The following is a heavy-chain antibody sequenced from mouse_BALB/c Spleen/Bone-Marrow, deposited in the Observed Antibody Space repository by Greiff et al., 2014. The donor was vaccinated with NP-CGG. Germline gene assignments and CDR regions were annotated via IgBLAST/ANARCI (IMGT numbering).Heavy chain of an antibody. J-gene: IGHJ2*01. D-gene: IGHD1-2*01. CDR1: SFNIKDTY. Sequence: VQLKESGAELVKPGASVKLSCTASSFNIKDTYMHWVKQRPEQGLEWIGRIDPANGNTKYDPKFQGKATITADTSSNTAYLQLSSLTSEDTAVYYCATYYYGYYFDYWGQGTTLTVSS. CDR3: ATYYYGYYFDY. V-gene: IGHV14-3*02. CDR2: IDPANGNT.